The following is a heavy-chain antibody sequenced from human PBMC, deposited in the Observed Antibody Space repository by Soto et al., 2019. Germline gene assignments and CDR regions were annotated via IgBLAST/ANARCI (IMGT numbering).Heavy chain of an antibody. D-gene: IGHD3-10*01. Sequence: EVPLLESGGGLAQPGGSLRLSCTASGFTFSNSAMNWVRQAPGEGLELVSAISGSGGSTYYADSVKGRFSISRDNSKKTLYLQMNSLRAEDSAVYYCAKTSLWFGELFPYYFDYWGQGTLVTVSS. CDR2: ISGSGGST. J-gene: IGHJ4*02. CDR3: AKTSLWFGELFPYYFDY. V-gene: IGHV3-23*01. CDR1: GFTFSNSA.